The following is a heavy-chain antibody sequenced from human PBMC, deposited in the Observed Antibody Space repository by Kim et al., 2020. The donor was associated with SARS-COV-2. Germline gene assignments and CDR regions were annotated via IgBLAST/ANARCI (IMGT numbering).Heavy chain of an antibody. CDR1: GFTFSSYS. V-gene: IGHV3-21*01. CDR3: ARSDCSSTSCAPRLEWLSQNNWFDP. J-gene: IGHJ5*02. Sequence: GGSLRLSCAASGFTFSSYSMNWVRQAPGKGLEWVSSISSSSSYIYYADSVKGRFTISRDNAKNSLYLQMNSLRAEDTAVYYCARSDCSSTSCAPRLEWLSQNNWFDPWGQGTLVTVSS. CDR2: ISSSSSYI. D-gene: IGHD2-2*01.